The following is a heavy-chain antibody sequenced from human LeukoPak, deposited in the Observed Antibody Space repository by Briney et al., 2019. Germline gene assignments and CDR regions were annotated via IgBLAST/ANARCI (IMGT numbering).Heavy chain of an antibody. D-gene: IGHD6-6*01. CDR1: GFTFTRYW. CDR2: MKQDGSQQ. CDR3: SNGIYSSSY. Sequence: GGSLRLSCATSGFTFTRYWMSWICQAPGKGLEWVANMKQDGSQQYYLDSVEGRFTISRDNAKNSLYLQMNNLRAEDTAVYYCSNGIYSSSYWGQGTLVTVSS. J-gene: IGHJ4*02. V-gene: IGHV3-7*01.